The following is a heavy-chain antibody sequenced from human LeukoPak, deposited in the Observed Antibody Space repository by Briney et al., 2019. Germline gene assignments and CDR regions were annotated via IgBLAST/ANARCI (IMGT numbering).Heavy chain of an antibody. CDR2: MNPNSGNT. CDR1: GYTFTSYD. Sequence: ASVKVSCKASGYTFTSYDINWVRQATGQGLEWMGWMNPNSGNTGYAQKFQGRVTMTRNTSISTAYMELSSLRSEDTAVYYCARRIMVRGAIITSRWFDHWGQGTLVTVSS. J-gene: IGHJ5*02. V-gene: IGHV1-8*01. D-gene: IGHD3-10*01. CDR3: ARRIMVRGAIITSRWFDH.